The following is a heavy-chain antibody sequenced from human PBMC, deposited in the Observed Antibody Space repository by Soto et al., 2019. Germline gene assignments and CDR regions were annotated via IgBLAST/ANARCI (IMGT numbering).Heavy chain of an antibody. Sequence: GGSLRLSCAASGFTFSSYSMNWVRQAPGKGLEWVSYISSSSSTIYYADSVKGRFTISRDNAKSSLYLQMNSLRDEDTAVYYCARDPNVLRFLEWTYGMDVWGQGTTVTVSS. D-gene: IGHD3-3*01. V-gene: IGHV3-48*02. CDR1: GFTFSSYS. CDR3: ARDPNVLRFLEWTYGMDV. CDR2: ISSSSSTI. J-gene: IGHJ6*02.